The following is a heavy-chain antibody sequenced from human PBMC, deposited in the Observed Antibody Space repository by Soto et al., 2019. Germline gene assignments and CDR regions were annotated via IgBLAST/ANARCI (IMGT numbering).Heavy chain of an antibody. CDR2: ISAYNGNT. CDR3: ASDVVVPAATYYYYGMDV. D-gene: IGHD2-2*01. CDR1: GYTFTSYG. Sequence: ASVKVSCKASGYTFTSYGISWARQAPGQGLEWMGWISAYNGNTNYAQKLQGRVTMTTDTSTSTAYMELRSLRSDDTAVYYCASDVVVPAATYYYYGMDVWGQGTTVTVSS. V-gene: IGHV1-18*01. J-gene: IGHJ6*02.